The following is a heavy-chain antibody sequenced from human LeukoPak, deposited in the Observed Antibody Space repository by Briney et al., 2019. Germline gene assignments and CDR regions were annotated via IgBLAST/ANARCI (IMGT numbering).Heavy chain of an antibody. CDR2: IRNKANSYTT. CDR3: AKGYCTGGSCYSGDY. Sequence: GGSLRLSCAASGFTFSDHYMDWVRQAPEKGLEWVGRIRNKANSYTTGYAASVKGRFTVSRDDSKNSLYLQMSSLKTEDTAVYYCAKGYCTGGSCYSGDYWGQGTLVTVSS. D-gene: IGHD2-15*01. J-gene: IGHJ4*02. V-gene: IGHV3-72*01. CDR1: GFTFSDHY.